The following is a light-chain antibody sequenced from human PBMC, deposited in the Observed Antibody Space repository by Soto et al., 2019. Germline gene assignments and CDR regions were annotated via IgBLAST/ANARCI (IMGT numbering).Light chain of an antibody. CDR2: GAS. CDR3: QQYDNSLYT. Sequence: EIVLTQSPGTLSLSPGERVTLSCRASQSVSSTYLAWYQQKPGQAPRLLLYGASSRATGIPDRFSGSGSGTDFTLSISRLEPEDFAVYYCQQYDNSLYTFGQGTK. J-gene: IGKJ2*01. CDR1: QSVSSTY. V-gene: IGKV3-20*01.